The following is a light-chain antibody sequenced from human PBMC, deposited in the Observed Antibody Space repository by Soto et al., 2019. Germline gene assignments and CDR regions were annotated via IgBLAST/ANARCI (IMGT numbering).Light chain of an antibody. CDR2: KAS. Sequence: DLQMTQSPSTLSASVGDRVTITCRASQSISTWLAWYQQKPGKAPKLLIYKASNLEDGVPSRFSGSGSGTEFTITISSLQPDDFATYYGQQYNTYPLTFGGGTTVEIK. V-gene: IGKV1-5*03. CDR1: QSISTW. J-gene: IGKJ4*01. CDR3: QQYNTYPLT.